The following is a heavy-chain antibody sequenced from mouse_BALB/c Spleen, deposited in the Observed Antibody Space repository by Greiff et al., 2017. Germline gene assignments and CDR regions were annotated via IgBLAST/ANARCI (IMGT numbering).Heavy chain of an antibody. CDR1: GYSITSDYA. D-gene: IGHD2-1*01. CDR2: ISYSGST. J-gene: IGHJ4*01. Sequence: EVQLVESGPGLVKPSQSLSLTCTVTGYSITSDYAWNWIRQFPGNKLEWMGYISYSGSTSYNPSLKSRISITRDTSKNQFFLQLNSVTTEDTATYYCARRGNYPYYAMDYWGQGTSVTVSS. V-gene: IGHV3-2*02. CDR3: ARRGNYPYYAMDY.